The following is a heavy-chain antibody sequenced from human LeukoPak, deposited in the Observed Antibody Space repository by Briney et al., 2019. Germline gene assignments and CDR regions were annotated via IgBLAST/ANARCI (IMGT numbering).Heavy chain of an antibody. CDR3: ARVLGSISH. V-gene: IGHV1-8*01. Sequence: GAPVKVSCTASGYTFSTCDINWVRQAAGQGLEWMGWMNPNSGDTGFAHKFQGRVTMTRDTSINTAYMELSSLRSEDTAVYYCARVLGSISHWGQGTLVTVSS. J-gene: IGHJ4*02. CDR1: GYTFSTCD. D-gene: IGHD1-1*01. CDR2: MNPNSGDT.